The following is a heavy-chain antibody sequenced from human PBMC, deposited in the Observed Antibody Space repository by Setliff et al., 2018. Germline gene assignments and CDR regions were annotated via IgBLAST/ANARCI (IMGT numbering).Heavy chain of an antibody. V-gene: IGHV4-38-2*02. J-gene: IGHJ6*03. CDR1: GYSISSGFS. CDR2: ILFSGDT. D-gene: IGHD3-10*01. CDR3: ARDNRARHYMDV. Sequence: PSETLSLTCAVSGYSISSGFSWVWIRQSPGKGLEWIGGILFSGDTYYNPSLNSRVTISADTSKNQFSLNLSSVTAADTAVYYCARDNRARHYMDVWGKGTTVTSP.